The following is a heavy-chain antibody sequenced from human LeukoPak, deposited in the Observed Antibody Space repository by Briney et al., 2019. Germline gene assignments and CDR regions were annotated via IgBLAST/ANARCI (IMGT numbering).Heavy chain of an antibody. CDR3: AKDKGISGGLGYFDY. J-gene: IGHJ4*02. D-gene: IGHD1-26*01. CDR1: GFTFDDYA. Sequence: GGSLRLSCAASGFTFDDYAMHWVRQAPGKGLEWVSGISWNSGSIGYADYVKGRFTISRDNAKNSLYLQMNSLRAEDTALYYCAKDKGISGGLGYFDYWGQGTLVTVSS. CDR2: ISWNSGSI. V-gene: IGHV3-9*01.